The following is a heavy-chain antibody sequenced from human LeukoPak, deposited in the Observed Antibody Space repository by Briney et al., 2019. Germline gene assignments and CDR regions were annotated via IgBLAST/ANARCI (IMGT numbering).Heavy chain of an antibody. D-gene: IGHD6-13*01. CDR1: GFTFSDYY. CDR3: ARAPPYIAAAGPNWFDP. Sequence: GGSLRLSCAASGFTFSDYYMSWIRQAPGKGLEWVSYISSSGSTIYYADSVKGRFTISRDNAKNSLYLQMNSLRAEDTAVYYCARAPPYIAAAGPNWFDPWGQGTLVTVSS. V-gene: IGHV3-11*04. J-gene: IGHJ5*02. CDR2: ISSSGSTI.